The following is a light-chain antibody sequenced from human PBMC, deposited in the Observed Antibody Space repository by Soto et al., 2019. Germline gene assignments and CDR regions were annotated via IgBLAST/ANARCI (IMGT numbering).Light chain of an antibody. V-gene: IGKV1-33*01. CDR2: DAS. Sequence: DIQMTQSPSSLSASVGDRVSSTCQASQDISKFLNWYQHKPGQAPSLLIYDASKSQFGVPSRFSGSGSGTDFTFTISSLQPEDNAIYYCQQYDNRPFTFGPGTKVDIK. J-gene: IGKJ3*01. CDR1: QDISKF. CDR3: QQYDNRPFT.